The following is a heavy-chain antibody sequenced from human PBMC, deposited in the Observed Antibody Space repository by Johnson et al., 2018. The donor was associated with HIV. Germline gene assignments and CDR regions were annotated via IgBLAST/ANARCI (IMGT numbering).Heavy chain of an antibody. CDR3: ARAPRFGRVRGSAFDI. V-gene: IGHV3-66*01. CDR1: GFTVSSNY. D-gene: IGHD3-10*01. Sequence: MQLVESGGGLVQPGGSLRLSCAASGFTVSSNYMSWVRQAPGKGLEWVSVIYSGGSTYYADSVKGRFTISRDNSKNTLYLQMNSLRAEDTALYYCARAPRFGRVRGSAFDIWGQGTMVTVSS. J-gene: IGHJ3*02. CDR2: IYSGGST.